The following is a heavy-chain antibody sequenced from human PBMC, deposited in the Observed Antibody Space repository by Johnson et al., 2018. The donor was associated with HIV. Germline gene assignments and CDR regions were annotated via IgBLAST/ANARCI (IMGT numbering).Heavy chain of an antibody. J-gene: IGHJ3*01. CDR1: GFTLSRYD. CDR2: VWYDGSYK. V-gene: IGHV3-33*06. Sequence: QVQLVESGGGVAQPGRSLRLSCAATGFTLSRYDMHWVRQAPGKGLEWVAVVWYDGSYKYYADSVKGRFTISRDNSKNTLYLQMNSLRPEDTAVYYCAKLILRSANLLPHDAFDLWGQGTMVTVSS. D-gene: IGHD6-25*01. CDR3: AKLILRSANLLPHDAFDL.